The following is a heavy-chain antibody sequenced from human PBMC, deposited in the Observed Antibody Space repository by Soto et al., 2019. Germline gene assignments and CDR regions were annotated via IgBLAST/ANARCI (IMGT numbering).Heavy chain of an antibody. J-gene: IGHJ4*02. CDR2: ISYDGSNK. Sequence: GWALRLSCAASGFTFSSYAMHWVRQAPGKGLEWVAVISYDGSNKYYADSVKGRFTISRDNSKNTLYLQMNSLRAEDTAVYYCARVYNYMAVAGYFDYWGQGTLVTVS. D-gene: IGHD6-19*01. CDR3: ARVYNYMAVAGYFDY. V-gene: IGHV3-30-3*01. CDR1: GFTFSSYA.